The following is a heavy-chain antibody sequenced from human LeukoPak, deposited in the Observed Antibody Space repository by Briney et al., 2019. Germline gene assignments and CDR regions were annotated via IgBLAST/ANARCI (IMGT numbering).Heavy chain of an antibody. CDR3: ATRYDDGYGAFDI. D-gene: IGHD5-24*01. CDR2: INPNSGGT. J-gene: IGHJ3*02. CDR1: GYTFTGYY. Sequence: ASVKVSCKASGYTFTGYYMHWVRQAPGQGLEWMGWINPNSGGTNYAQKFQGRGTMTRDTSISTAYMELSRLRSEDTAVYYCATRYDDGYGAFDIWGQGTMVTVSS. V-gene: IGHV1-2*02.